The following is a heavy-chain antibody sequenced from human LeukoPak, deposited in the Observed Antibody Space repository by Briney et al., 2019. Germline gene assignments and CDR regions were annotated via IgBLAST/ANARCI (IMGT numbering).Heavy chain of an antibody. Sequence: PSETLSLTCTVSGGSISSYYWSWIRQPPGKGLEWIGYIYYSGSTNYNPSLKSRVTISVDTSKNQFSLKLSSVTAADTAVYYCARDNRWYDAFDIWGQGTMVTVSS. CDR2: IYYSGST. CDR1: GGSISSYY. D-gene: IGHD4-23*01. CDR3: ARDNRWYDAFDI. J-gene: IGHJ3*02. V-gene: IGHV4-59*12.